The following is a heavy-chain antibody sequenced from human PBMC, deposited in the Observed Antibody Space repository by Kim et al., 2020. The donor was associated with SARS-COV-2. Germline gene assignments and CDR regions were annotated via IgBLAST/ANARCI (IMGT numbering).Heavy chain of an antibody. Sequence: KDYADSVKGRFTISRDKSKNTLYLQMNSLRAEDTAVYYCARDGSSWYLDYWGQGTLVTVSS. CDR2: K. V-gene: IGHV3-30*01. CDR3: ARDGSSWYLDY. D-gene: IGHD6-13*01. J-gene: IGHJ4*02.